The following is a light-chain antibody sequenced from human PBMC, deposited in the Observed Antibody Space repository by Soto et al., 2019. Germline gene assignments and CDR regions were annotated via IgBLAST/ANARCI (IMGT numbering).Light chain of an antibody. CDR3: SSYAGSNRVV. Sequence: QSALTQPPSASGSPGQSVTISCTGTSSDVGGYNYVSWYQQHPGKAPKLMIYEVSKRPSGVPARFSGSKSGNTASLTVSGLQAEDEADYYCSSYAGSNRVVFGGGTKLTGL. V-gene: IGLV2-8*01. J-gene: IGLJ2*01. CDR1: SSDVGGYNY. CDR2: EVS.